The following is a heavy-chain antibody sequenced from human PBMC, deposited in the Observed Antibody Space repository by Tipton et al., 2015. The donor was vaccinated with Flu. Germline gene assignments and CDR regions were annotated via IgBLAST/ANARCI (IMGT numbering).Heavy chain of an antibody. J-gene: IGHJ4*02. CDR3: ARDWSGYYLYYFDH. CDR2: IYSSGST. V-gene: IGHV4-4*08. CDR1: GGSISSYY. Sequence: TLSLTCTVSGGSISSYYWNWIRQPPGKGLEWIGHIYSSGSTNYNPSLKSRGTISVDTSKNQLSLRLNSVTAADTAVYYCARDWSGYYLYYFDHWGQGTLVTVSS. D-gene: IGHD3-3*01.